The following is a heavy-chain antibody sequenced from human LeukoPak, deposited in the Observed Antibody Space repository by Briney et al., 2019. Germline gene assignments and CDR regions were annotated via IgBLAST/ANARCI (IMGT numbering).Heavy chain of an antibody. D-gene: IGHD6-6*01. J-gene: IGHJ2*01. CDR3: ARGSRDRIAARPGGYFDL. Sequence: SETLSLTCTVSSGSVSTSSYYWGWIRQPPGKGLEWIGEINHSGSTNYNPSLKSRVTISVDTSKNQFSLKLSSVTAADTAVYYCARGSRDRIAARPGGYFDLWGRGTLVTVSS. V-gene: IGHV4-39*07. CDR1: SGSVSTSSYY. CDR2: INHSGST.